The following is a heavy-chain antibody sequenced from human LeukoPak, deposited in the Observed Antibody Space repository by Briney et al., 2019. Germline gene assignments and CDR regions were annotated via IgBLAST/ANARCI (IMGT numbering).Heavy chain of an antibody. J-gene: IGHJ4*02. V-gene: IGHV3-7*01. CDR1: GFIFSSYW. Sequence: GGSLRLSCAASGFIFSSYWMSWVRQAPGKGLEWVANIKQDGSEKYYVDSVKGRFTISRDNAKNSLYLQMNSLRAEDTAVYYCARAQGQRYSSSDYFDYWGQGTLVTVSS. D-gene: IGHD6-6*01. CDR3: ARAQGQRYSSSDYFDY. CDR2: IKQDGSEK.